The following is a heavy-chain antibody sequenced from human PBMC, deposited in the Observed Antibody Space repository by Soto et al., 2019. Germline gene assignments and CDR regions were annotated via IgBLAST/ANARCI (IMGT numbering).Heavy chain of an antibody. V-gene: IGHV4-31*03. J-gene: IGHJ5*02. CDR2: IYYSGST. CDR3: ARDLGPYYDYGRPIRFDP. D-gene: IGHD3-16*01. CDR1: GGSISSGGYY. Sequence: QVQLQESGPGLVKPSQTLSLTCTVSGGSISSGGYYWSWIRQHPGKGLEWIGYIYYSGSTYYNPSLKSRVIISVDTSKNQFSLKLSSVTAADTAVYYCARDLGPYYDYGRPIRFDPWGQGTLVTVSS.